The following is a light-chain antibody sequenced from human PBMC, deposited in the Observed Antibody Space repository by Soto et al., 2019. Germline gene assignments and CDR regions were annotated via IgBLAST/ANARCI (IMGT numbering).Light chain of an antibody. CDR3: QQNYSTTRT. CDR1: QSISSY. CDR2: AAS. V-gene: IGKV1-39*01. J-gene: IGKJ1*01. Sequence: IQMTQSPSSLSSSLGDRVTITCRASQSISSYLNWYQQKPGKAPKLLIYAASSLQSGVPSRFSGSVSGTDCTLTISSLKHEDGATYYCQQNYSTTRTFGQGTKVDIK.